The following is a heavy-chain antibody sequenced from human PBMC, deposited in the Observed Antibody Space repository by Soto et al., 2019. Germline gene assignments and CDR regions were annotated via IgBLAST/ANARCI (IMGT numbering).Heavy chain of an antibody. CDR1: GGSISSSSYY. J-gene: IGHJ4*02. Sequence: QLQLQESGPGLVKPSETLSLTCTVSGGSISSSSYYWGWIRQPPGKGLEWIGSIYYSGSTYYTPSLKRRVTISVDTSKNQFSLKLSSVTAADTAVYYCARRVLASNFDYWGQGTLVTVSS. V-gene: IGHV4-39*01. CDR2: IYYSGST. CDR3: ARRVLASNFDY. D-gene: IGHD2-8*02.